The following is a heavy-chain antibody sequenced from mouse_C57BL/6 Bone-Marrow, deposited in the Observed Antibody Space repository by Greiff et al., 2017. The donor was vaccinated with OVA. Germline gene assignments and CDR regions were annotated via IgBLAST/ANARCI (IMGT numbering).Heavy chain of an antibody. V-gene: IGHV1-80*01. J-gene: IGHJ1*03. D-gene: IGHD1-1*01. CDR1: GYAFSSYW. CDR2: IYPGDGDT. CDR3: ARRYYGKGYWYFDV. Sequence: QVQLQQSGAELVKPGASVKISCKASGYAFSSYWMNWVKQRPGKGLEWIGQIYPGDGDTNYNGKFKGKATLTADKSSNTAYLQLSSLTSEDTAVYYCARRYYGKGYWYFDVWGTGTTVTVSS.